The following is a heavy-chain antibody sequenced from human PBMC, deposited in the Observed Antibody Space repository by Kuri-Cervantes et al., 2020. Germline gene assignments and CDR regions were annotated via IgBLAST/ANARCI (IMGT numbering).Heavy chain of an antibody. D-gene: IGHD3-10*01. CDR3: ARDILWFGELLTYYYGMDV. J-gene: IGHJ6*02. Sequence: GESLKISCAASGFTFSSYGMHWVRQAPGKGLEWVAVIWYDGSNKYYADSVKGRFTISRDNSKNTLYLQMNSLRAEDTAVYYCARDILWFGELLTYYYGMDVWGQGTTVTVSS. CDR1: GFTFSSYG. CDR2: IWYDGSNK. V-gene: IGHV3-33*01.